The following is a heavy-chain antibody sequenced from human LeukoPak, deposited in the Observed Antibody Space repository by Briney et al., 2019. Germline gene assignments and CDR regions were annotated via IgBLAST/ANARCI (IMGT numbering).Heavy chain of an antibody. CDR2: ISSSSSTI. J-gene: IGHJ4*02. Sequence: QPGGSLRLSCAASGFTFSSYSMNWVRQAPGKGLEWVSYISSSSSTIYYADSVKGRFTISRDNAKSSLYLQMNSLRAEDTAVYYCARAGRTRYFDWLPFDYWGQGTLVTVSS. CDR1: GFTFSSYS. CDR3: ARAGRTRYFDWLPFDY. D-gene: IGHD3-9*01. V-gene: IGHV3-48*01.